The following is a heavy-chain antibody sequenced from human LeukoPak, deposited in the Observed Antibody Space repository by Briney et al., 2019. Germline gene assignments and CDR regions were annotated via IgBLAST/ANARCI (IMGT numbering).Heavy chain of an antibody. D-gene: IGHD2-21*01. CDR3: TKGGDSSGNPSS. CDR1: GFTFSSYA. Sequence: GGSLRLSCAASGFTFSSYAMNWVRQAPGKGLEWVSSIGGGGVTTIYAESVQGRFTVSRDNSKKTVYLQMNSLRAEDTAIYYCTKGGDSSGNPSSWGQGTLVIVSS. J-gene: IGHJ5*02. CDR2: IGGGGVTT. V-gene: IGHV3-23*01.